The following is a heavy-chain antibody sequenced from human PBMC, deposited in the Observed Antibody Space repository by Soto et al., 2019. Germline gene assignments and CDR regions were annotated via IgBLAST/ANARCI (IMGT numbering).Heavy chain of an antibody. J-gene: IGHJ5*02. Sequence: EVQLVESGGGLVQPGGSLRLSCAASGFTFSSYSMNLVRQAPGKGLEWVSYISSSSSTIYYADSVQGRFTISRDNAKNSMYLHRDSMRAEGTAVYYWARHPARRAEIGWFQPWGQRTLVTVSS. CDR1: GFTFSSYS. CDR2: ISSSSSTI. CDR3: ARHPARRAEIGWFQP. V-gene: IGHV3-48*01. D-gene: IGHD3-10*01.